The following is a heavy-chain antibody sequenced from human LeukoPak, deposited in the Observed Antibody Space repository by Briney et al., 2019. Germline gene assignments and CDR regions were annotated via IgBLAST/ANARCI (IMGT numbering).Heavy chain of an antibody. J-gene: IGHJ6*03. CDR1: GGSFSGYY. D-gene: IGHD4-11*01. V-gene: IGHV4-34*01. CDR3: ARHSKVTSFYYYYYMDV. CDR2: INHSGST. Sequence: SSETLSLTCAVYGGSFSGYYWSWIRQPPGKGLEWIGEINHSGSTNYNPSLKSRVTISVDTSKNQFSLKLSSVTAADTAVYYCARHSKVTSFYYYYYMDVWGKGTTVTISS.